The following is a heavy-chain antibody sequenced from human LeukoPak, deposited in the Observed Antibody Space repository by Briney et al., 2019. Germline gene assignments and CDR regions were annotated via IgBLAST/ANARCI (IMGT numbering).Heavy chain of an antibody. V-gene: IGHV3-7*01. Sequence: GGALRLTCSGSGLIFSKYYMSWVRPAPGKGLEGVAKIKPDGDEKYYVDSMKGRFTIFRDNAKNALYLQMNSLRAEDTAVYYCARGSIAAANFDFWGQGTLVTVSS. CDR1: GLIFSKYY. D-gene: IGHD6-13*01. CDR2: IKPDGDEK. J-gene: IGHJ4*02. CDR3: ARGSIAAANFDF.